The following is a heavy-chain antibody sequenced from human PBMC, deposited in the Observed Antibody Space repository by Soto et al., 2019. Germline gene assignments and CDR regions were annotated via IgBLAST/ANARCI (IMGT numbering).Heavy chain of an antibody. V-gene: IGHV3-48*03. CDR3: ARGLRSSGYAMDV. CDR1: GFTFSRYE. Sequence: GSLRLSCAASGFTFSRYEMNWVRQAPGKGLEWVSYISSSGSTMYYADSVKGRFTISRDNAKNSLYLQMNSVRAEDTAVYYCARGLRSSGYAMDVWGQGTTVTVSS. J-gene: IGHJ6*02. CDR2: ISSSGSTM. D-gene: IGHD6-13*01.